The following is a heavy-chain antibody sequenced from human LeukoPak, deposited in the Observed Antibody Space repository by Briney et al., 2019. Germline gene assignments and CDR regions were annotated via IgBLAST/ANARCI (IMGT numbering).Heavy chain of an antibody. CDR1: GYTFTSYG. J-gene: IGHJ6*03. D-gene: IGHD2-21*01. CDR2: ISAYNGNT. CDR3: ARDPPYCGGDCRNHMDV. Sequence: ASVKVSCKASGYTFTSYGISWVRQAPGQGLEWMGWISAYNGNTNYAQKLQGRVTMTTDTSTSTAYMELRSLRSDDTAVYYCARDPPYCGGDCRNHMDVWGKGTTVTVSS. V-gene: IGHV1-18*01.